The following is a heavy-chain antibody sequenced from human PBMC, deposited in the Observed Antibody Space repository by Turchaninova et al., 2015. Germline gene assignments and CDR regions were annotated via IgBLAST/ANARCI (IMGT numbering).Heavy chain of an antibody. V-gene: IGHV4-34*01. CDR1: GGSFSGYY. CDR3: ARDHTSTGVDY. Sequence: QVQLQQWGEGLWKPSETLSLTCAVYGGSFSGYYWRGFRPPPGKGLEWICEVNHSGSTNYNPSLKSRVTISLDTSKNQFSLKLRSVTAADTAVYYCARDHTSTGVDYWGQGTLVTVSS. CDR2: VNHSGST. D-gene: IGHD1-1*01. J-gene: IGHJ4*02.